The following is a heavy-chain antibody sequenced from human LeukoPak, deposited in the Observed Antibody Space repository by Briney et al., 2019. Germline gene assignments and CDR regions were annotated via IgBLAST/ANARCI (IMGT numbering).Heavy chain of an antibody. CDR1: GGSFSGYY. Sequence: KPSETLSLTCAVYGGSFSGYYWSWIRQPPGKGLEWIGEINHSGSTNYNPSLKSRVTMSVDTSKNQFSLKLSSVTAADTAVYYCARDSSSQQRDAFDIWGQGTMVTVSS. CDR3: ARDSSSQQRDAFDI. D-gene: IGHD6-13*01. CDR2: INHSGST. J-gene: IGHJ3*02. V-gene: IGHV4-34*01.